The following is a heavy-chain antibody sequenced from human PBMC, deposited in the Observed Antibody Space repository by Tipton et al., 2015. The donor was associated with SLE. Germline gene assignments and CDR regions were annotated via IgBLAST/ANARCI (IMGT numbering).Heavy chain of an antibody. CDR3: AKTNSGGYYYGMDV. Sequence: SLRLSCGASGLIVSSSYMSWVRQAPGKGLEWVSVIYSGGNTYYADSLKGRFTISRDNSKNTLYLQMNSLRAEDTAVYYCAKTNSGGYYYGMDVWGQGTTVTVSS. V-gene: IGHV3-53*05. CDR1: GLIVSSSY. J-gene: IGHJ6*02. CDR2: IYSGGNT. D-gene: IGHD1-26*01.